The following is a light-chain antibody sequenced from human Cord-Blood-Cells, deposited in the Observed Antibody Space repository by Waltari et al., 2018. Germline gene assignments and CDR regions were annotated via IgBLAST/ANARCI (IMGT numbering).Light chain of an antibody. CDR2: DVS. CDR1: RSDVGGYNY. V-gene: IGLV2-14*01. J-gene: IGLJ2*01. Sequence: QSALTQPASVSGSPGQSSTIPFTGTRSDVGGYNYVSWYQQHPGKAPKLMIYDVSNRPSGVSNRFSGSKSGNTASLTISGLQAEDEADYYCSSYTSSSTLVFGGGTKLTVL. CDR3: SSYTSSSTLV.